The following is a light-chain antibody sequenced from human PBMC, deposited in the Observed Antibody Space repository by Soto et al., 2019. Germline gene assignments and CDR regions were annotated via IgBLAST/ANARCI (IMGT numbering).Light chain of an antibody. J-gene: IGLJ1*01. CDR2: EVS. V-gene: IGLV2-14*01. CDR3: SSYTSSSTPYV. CDR1: SSDVGAYNF. Sequence: QSALTQPASVSGSPGQSIAISCTGTSSDVGAYNFVSWYQQHPGKAPKLMIYEVSNRPSGVSNRFSGSKSGNTASLTISGLQAEDEADYYCSSYTSSSTPYVFGTGTK.